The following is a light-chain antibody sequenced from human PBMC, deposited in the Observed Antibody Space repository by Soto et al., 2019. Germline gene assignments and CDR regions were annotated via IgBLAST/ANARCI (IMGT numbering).Light chain of an antibody. CDR3: CSYTSSTSLS. J-gene: IGLJ2*01. CDR1: SSDIGGYKY. Sequence: QSVLTQPASVSGSPGQSITISCTGTSSDIGGYKYVSGYQQHPGKVPKLLIYDVNNRPSGVSDRFSGSKSGNTASLTISGLQAEDEAEYYCCSYTSSTSLSFGGGSKLTVL. V-gene: IGLV2-14*03. CDR2: DVN.